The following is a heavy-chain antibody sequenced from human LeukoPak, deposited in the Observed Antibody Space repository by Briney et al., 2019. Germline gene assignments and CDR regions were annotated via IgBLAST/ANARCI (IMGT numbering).Heavy chain of an antibody. Sequence: GGSLRLSCAASGFTFSSYWMSWVRQAPGKGLEWVANIKQDGSEKNCVDSVRGRFIISRDNAKNSLYLQMNSLRAEDTAVYYCGRRRGMGSLDYWGQGTLVTVSS. CDR3: GRRRGMGSLDY. CDR1: GFTFSSYW. CDR2: IKQDGSEK. V-gene: IGHV3-7*03. J-gene: IGHJ4*02. D-gene: IGHD2-8*01.